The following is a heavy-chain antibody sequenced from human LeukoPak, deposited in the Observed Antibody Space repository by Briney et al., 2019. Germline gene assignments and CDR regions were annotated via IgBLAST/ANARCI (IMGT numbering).Heavy chain of an antibody. CDR2: INPNSGGT. CDR1: GYTFSGYY. J-gene: IGHJ4*02. Sequence: ASVKVSCKASGYTFSGYYMHWVRQAPGQGLEWMGWINPNSGGTKYVQKFQGRVTMTRDTSISTAYMELSRLRSDDTAVYYCASGSLASYFDHWGQGALVTVSS. CDR3: ASGSLASYFDH. D-gene: IGHD3-16*01. V-gene: IGHV1-2*02.